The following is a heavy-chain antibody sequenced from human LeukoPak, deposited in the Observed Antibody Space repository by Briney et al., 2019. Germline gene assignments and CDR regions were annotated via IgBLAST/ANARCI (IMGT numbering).Heavy chain of an antibody. CDR1: GYTFTSYY. CDR3: ARAYYYDSSGYYFDY. J-gene: IGHJ4*02. CDR2: INPSGGST. D-gene: IGHD3-22*01. V-gene: IGHV1-46*01. Sequence: ASVKVSCKASGYTFTSYYMHWVRRAPGQGLEWMGIINPSGGSTSYAQKFQGRVTMTRDTSTSTVYMELSSLRSEDTAVYYCARAYYYDSSGYYFDYWGQGTLVTVSS.